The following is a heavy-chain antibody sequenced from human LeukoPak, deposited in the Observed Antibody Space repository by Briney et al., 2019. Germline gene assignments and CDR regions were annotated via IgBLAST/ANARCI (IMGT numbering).Heavy chain of an antibody. J-gene: IGHJ4*02. V-gene: IGHV1-3*01. CDR1: GYTFTSYA. CDR3: ARGDIVVVPAASPYDY. D-gene: IGHD2-2*01. CDR2: INAGNGNT. Sequence: GASVKVSCKASGYTFTSYAMHWVRQAPGQRLEWMGWINAGNGNTKYSQKFQGRVTITRDTSASTAYMERSSLRSEDTAVYYCARGDIVVVPAASPYDYWSQGTLVTVSS.